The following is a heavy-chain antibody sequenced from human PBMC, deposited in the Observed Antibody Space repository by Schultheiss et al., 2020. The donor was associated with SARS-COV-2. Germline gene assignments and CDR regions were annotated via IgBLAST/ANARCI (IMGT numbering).Heavy chain of an antibody. CDR2: IYYSGST. CDR1: GGSISSYY. J-gene: IGHJ3*02. V-gene: IGHV4-59*08. D-gene: IGHD3-9*01. CDR3: ARGRYDAFDI. Sequence: SETLSLTCTVSGGSISSYYWSWIRQPPGKGLEWIGYIYYSGSTYYNPSLKSRVTISVDTSKNQFSLKLSSVTAADTAVYYCARGRYDAFDIWGQGTMVTVSS.